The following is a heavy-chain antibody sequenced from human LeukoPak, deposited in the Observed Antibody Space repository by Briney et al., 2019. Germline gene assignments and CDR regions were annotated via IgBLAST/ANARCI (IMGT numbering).Heavy chain of an antibody. V-gene: IGHV3-33*01. CDR3: ARDEYGDYYYYGMDV. J-gene: IGHJ6*02. D-gene: IGHD4-17*01. Sequence: PGGSLRLSCAASGFTFSSYGMHWVRQAPGKGLEWVAVIWYDGSNEYYADSVKGRFTISRDNSKNTLYLQMNSLRAEDTAVYYCARDEYGDYYYYGMDVWGQGTTVTVSS. CDR1: GFTFSSYG. CDR2: IWYDGSNE.